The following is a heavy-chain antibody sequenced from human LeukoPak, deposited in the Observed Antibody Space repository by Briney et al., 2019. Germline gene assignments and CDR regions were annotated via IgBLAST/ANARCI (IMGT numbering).Heavy chain of an antibody. Sequence: GESLRLSCTASGFAFDEHGMSWVRQVPGKGLEWVSGINWSGGSTGYADPLRGRFTISRDNAKNSLYLQMDSLRADDTALYYCARAPITSPFYFDYWGQGTPVTVSS. CDR1: GFAFDEHG. J-gene: IGHJ4*02. D-gene: IGHD2-2*01. CDR2: INWSGGST. V-gene: IGHV3-20*04. CDR3: ARAPITSPFYFDY.